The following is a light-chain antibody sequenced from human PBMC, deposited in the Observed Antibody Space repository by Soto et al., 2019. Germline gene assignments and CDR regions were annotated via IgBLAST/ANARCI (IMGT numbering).Light chain of an antibody. Sequence: EIVLTQSPATLSLSPGERATLSCRASQSVSSYLAWYQQKPGQAPRLLIYDASNRATGIPARFSGRGSGTDFTLTISSLEPEDFAVYYYQQRSNWPPLTFVGGTKVDSK. CDR3: QQRSNWPPLT. V-gene: IGKV3-11*01. CDR1: QSVSSY. CDR2: DAS. J-gene: IGKJ4*01.